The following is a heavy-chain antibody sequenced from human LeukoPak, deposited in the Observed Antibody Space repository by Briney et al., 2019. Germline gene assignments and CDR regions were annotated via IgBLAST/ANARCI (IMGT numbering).Heavy chain of an antibody. CDR2: IYHSRTT. J-gene: IGHJ5*02. CDR1: GGSISSGGYS. D-gene: IGHD6-13*01. Sequence: PSQTLSLTCGVSGGSISSGGYSCSFIRQPPGEGLQLIVYIYHSRTTYYPPSLSSRLTISVDRSKTQISLQLSSVSATDTDVYDCARVRAAGTGGWFAPWGQGTLVTVSS. V-gene: IGHV4-30-2*01. CDR3: ARVRAAGTGGWFAP.